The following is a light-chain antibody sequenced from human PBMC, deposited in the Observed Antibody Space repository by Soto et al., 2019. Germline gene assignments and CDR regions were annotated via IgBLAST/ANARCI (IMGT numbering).Light chain of an antibody. CDR2: DAS. Sequence: EIVMTQSPATLSVSPWERATLSCMASQSVSSNLAWYQQKPGQAPRLLIYDASTRATGIPARFSGSGSGTLFTLTISSLQSEDFAVYYCQQYGYSPITFGQGTRLEIK. CDR1: QSVSSN. J-gene: IGKJ5*01. CDR3: QQYGYSPIT. V-gene: IGKV3-15*01.